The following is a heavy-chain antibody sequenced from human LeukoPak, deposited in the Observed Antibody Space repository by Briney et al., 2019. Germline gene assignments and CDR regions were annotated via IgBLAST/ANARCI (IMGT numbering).Heavy chain of an antibody. CDR1: GFTFSSYG. D-gene: IGHD3/OR15-3a*01. CDR2: IRYDGSNK. J-gene: IGHJ6*03. CDR3: AKLAWYLDYYYYMDV. V-gene: IGHV3-30*02. Sequence: GGSLRLSCAASGFTFSSYGMHWVRQAPGKGLEWVAFIRYDGSNKYYADSVKGRFTISRDNSKNTLYLQMNSLRAEDTAVYYCAKLAWYLDYYYYMDVWGKGTTVTISS.